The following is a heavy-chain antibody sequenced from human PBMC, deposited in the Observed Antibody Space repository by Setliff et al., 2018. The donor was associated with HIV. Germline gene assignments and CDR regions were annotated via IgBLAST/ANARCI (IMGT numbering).Heavy chain of an antibody. CDR1: ASSISSDYC. J-gene: IGHJ4*02. CDR2: THHSGST. CDR3: ARHLLRGYIYIVFDY. V-gene: IGHV4-38-2*01. Sequence: SETLSLTCAVSASSISSDYCWGWIRLPPGKGLEWIGSTHHSGSTYYNPSLNSRVPISVDTSKNHFSLKLRSVTAADTAVYYCARHLLRGYIYIVFDYWGQGTLVTVSS. D-gene: IGHD5-18*01.